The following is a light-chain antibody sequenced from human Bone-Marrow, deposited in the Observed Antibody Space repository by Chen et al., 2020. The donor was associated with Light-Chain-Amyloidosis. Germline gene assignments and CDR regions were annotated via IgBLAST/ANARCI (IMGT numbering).Light chain of an antibody. Sequence: QSALTQPASVSGSPGQSITISCTGTSSDVGGYNYVSWYQHSPGKAPKLIIYEVSKRPSVVSNRFSGSESGNTASLTISGLQAEDETDYYCTSYTSSNTMLFGGGTKLTVL. V-gene: IGLV2-14*01. CDR2: EVS. J-gene: IGLJ2*01. CDR1: SSDVGGYNY. CDR3: TSYTSSNTML.